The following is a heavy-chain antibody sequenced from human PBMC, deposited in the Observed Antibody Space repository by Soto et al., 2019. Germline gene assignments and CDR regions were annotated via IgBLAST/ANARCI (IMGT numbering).Heavy chain of an antibody. Sequence: HPGGSLRLSCAASGFTFSSYAMSWVRQAPGKGLEWASAISGSGGSTYYADSVKGRFTISRDNSKNTLYLRMNSLRAEDTAVYYCAKDPSVIWSGYLNGFDYWGQGTLVTVSS. V-gene: IGHV3-23*01. D-gene: IGHD3-3*01. CDR2: ISGSGGST. CDR3: AKDPSVIWSGYLNGFDY. J-gene: IGHJ4*02. CDR1: GFTFSSYA.